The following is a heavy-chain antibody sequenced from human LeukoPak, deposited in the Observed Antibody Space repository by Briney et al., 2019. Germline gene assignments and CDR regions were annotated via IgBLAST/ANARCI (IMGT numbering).Heavy chain of an antibody. D-gene: IGHD3-16*01. CDR3: ASTWRAFDI. V-gene: IGHV3-21*01. CDR1: GFTFTTYS. CDR2: ISSSSSYI. Sequence: GGSLRLSCEASGFTFTTYSMTWVRQAPGKGLEWVSSISSSSSYIYYADSVKGRFTISRDNAKNSLYLQMNSLRAEDTAVCYCASTWRAFDIWGQGTMVTVSS. J-gene: IGHJ3*02.